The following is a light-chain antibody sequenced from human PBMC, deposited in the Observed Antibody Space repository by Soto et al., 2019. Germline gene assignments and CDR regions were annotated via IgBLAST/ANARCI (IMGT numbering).Light chain of an antibody. CDR1: SSDVGSYNY. V-gene: IGLV2-14*01. CDR2: EVS. CDR3: SSYTRNSTL. Sequence: QSVLTQPASVSGSPGQSITISCTGTSSDVGSYNYVSWYQQHPGKAPKLMIYEVSDRPSGISSRFSGSKSGNTASLTISGLQTEDQADSYCSSYTRNSTLFGTGTKVTVL. J-gene: IGLJ1*01.